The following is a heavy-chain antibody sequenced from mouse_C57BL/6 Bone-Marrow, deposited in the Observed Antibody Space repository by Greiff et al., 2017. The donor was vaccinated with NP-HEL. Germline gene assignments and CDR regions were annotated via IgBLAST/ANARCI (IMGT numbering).Heavy chain of an antibody. CDR1: GFTFSDYY. D-gene: IGHD4-1*01. CDR2: ISNGGGST. J-gene: IGHJ2*01. CDR3: ASLTGTVDY. V-gene: IGHV5-12*01. Sequence: EVHLVESGGGLVQPGGSLKLSCAASGFTFSDYYMYWVRQTPEKRLEWVAYISNGGGSTYYPDTVKGRFTISRDKAKNTLYLQMSRLKSEDTAMYYCASLTGTVDYWGQGTTLTVSS.